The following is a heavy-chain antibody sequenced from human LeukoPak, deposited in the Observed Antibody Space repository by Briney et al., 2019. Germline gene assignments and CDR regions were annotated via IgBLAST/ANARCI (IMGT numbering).Heavy chain of an antibody. D-gene: IGHD5-12*01. V-gene: IGHV3-43*02. J-gene: IGHJ4*02. CDR2: ISGDGGST. Sequence: GGSLRLSCAASGFTFDDYAMHWVRQAPGKGLEWVSLISGDGGSTYYADSVKGRFTISRDNSKNSLYLQMNSLRTEDTALYYCALLSGYHTNWGQGNLVTVSS. CDR1: GFTFDDYA. CDR3: ALLSGYHTN.